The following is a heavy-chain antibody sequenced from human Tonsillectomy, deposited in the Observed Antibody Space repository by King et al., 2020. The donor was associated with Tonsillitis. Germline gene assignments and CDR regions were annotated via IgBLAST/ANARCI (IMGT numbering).Heavy chain of an antibody. J-gene: IGHJ3*02. Sequence: QLVQSGAEVKKPGASVKVSCKVSGYTLTELSMHWVRQAPGKGLEWMGGFDPEDGETIYAQKFQGRVTMTEDTSTDTAYMELSSLRSEDTAVYYCATPNPGLLWFGESPRGPSDAFDIWGQGTMVTVSS. CDR2: FDPEDGET. CDR1: GYTLTELS. D-gene: IGHD3-10*01. CDR3: ATPNPGLLWFGESPRGPSDAFDI. V-gene: IGHV1-24*01.